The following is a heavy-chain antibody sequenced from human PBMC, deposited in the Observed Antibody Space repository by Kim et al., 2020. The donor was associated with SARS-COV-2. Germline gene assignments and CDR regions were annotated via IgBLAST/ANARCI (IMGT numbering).Heavy chain of an antibody. J-gene: IGHJ4*02. CDR3: ARGIAAAGIGFCDY. Sequence: GGSLRLSCAASGFTFSSYGMHWVRQAPGKGLEWVAVIWYDGSNKYYADSVKGRFTISRDNSKNTLYLQMNSLRAEDTAVYYCARGIAAAGIGFCDYWGQGTLVTVSS. CDR2: IWYDGSNK. V-gene: IGHV3-33*01. D-gene: IGHD6-13*01. CDR1: GFTFSSYG.